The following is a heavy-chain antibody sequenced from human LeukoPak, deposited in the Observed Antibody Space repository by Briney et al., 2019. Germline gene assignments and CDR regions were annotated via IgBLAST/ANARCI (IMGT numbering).Heavy chain of an antibody. J-gene: IGHJ6*03. Sequence: GASVKVSCKASGYTFTSYGISWVRQAPGQGLEWMGGIIPIFGTANYAQKFQGRVTITADESTSTAYMELSSLRPEDTAVYYCASRYYYDSSGLYYYMDVWGKGTTVTVSS. CDR2: IIPIFGTA. V-gene: IGHV1-69*13. CDR1: GYTFTSYG. D-gene: IGHD3-22*01. CDR3: ASRYYYDSSGLYYYMDV.